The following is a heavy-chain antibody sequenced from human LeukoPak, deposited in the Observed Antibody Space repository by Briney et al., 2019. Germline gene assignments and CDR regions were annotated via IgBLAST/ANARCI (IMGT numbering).Heavy chain of an antibody. CDR3: AGGDGVYVY. Sequence: GESLKISCVASGFTFSSYGMHWVRQAPGKGLEWVAVISYDGGNKNYADSLKGRFTISRDNSKNTVYLQMNSLRVEDTAVYYCAGGDGVYVYWGQGTLVTVSS. V-gene: IGHV3-33*05. J-gene: IGHJ4*02. CDR2: ISYDGGNK. CDR1: GFTFSSYG. D-gene: IGHD5/OR15-5a*01.